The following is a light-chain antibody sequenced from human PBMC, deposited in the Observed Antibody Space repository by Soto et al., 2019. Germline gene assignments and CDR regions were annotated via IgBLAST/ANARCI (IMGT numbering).Light chain of an antibody. CDR2: GAS. J-gene: IGKJ1*01. Sequence: ILLTKSPGTLSLSRWEIATFSCRASQSVSSSYIAWHQQKRGQAPRRLIYGASIRATGTPDRFSGSGSGTDFTITISRLEPEDVALYYCQQYHSSPLTFGQGTKVDIK. CDR1: QSVSSSY. CDR3: QQYHSSPLT. V-gene: IGKV3-20*01.